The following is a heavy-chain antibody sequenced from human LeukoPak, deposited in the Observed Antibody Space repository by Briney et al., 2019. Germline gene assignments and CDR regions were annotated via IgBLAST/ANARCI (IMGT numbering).Heavy chain of an antibody. CDR3: ARVINMEVSGYSYGYPPFDY. D-gene: IGHD5-18*01. CDR1: GGSISSSGYY. J-gene: IGHJ4*02. Sequence: PSEALSLTCTVSGGSISSSGYYWGWIRQPPGKGLEWIGSNYYSGSTYYNASLKSRVTISVDTSKNQFSLKQSSVTAADTAMYSCARVINMEVSGYSYGYPPFDYWGQGTLVTVSS. V-gene: IGHV4-39*01. CDR2: NYYSGST.